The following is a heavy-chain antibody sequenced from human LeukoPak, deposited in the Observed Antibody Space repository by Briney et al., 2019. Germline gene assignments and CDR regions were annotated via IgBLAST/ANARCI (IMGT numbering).Heavy chain of an antibody. CDR1: GGSISSYY. V-gene: IGHV4-59*01. D-gene: IGHD6-13*01. J-gene: IGHJ6*02. CDR3: ARYLDSSSWLNGMDV. CDR2: IYYSGST. Sequence: SETLSLTCTVSGGSISSYYWSWIRQPPGKGLEWIGYIYYSGSTNYNPSLKSRVTISVDTSKNQFSLKLSSVTAADTAVYYCARYLDSSSWLNGMDVWGQGTTVTVSS.